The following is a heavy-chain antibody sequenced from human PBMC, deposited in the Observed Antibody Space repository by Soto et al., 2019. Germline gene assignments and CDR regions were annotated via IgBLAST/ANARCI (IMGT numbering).Heavy chain of an antibody. D-gene: IGHD3-22*01. Sequence: ASVKVSCKASGYTFTSYAMHWVRQAPGQRLEWMGWINAGNGNTKYSQKFQGRVTITRDTSASTAYMELSSLRSEDTAVYYCARSLYSSGSYYPIDYWGQGTLVTVSS. CDR2: INAGNGNT. J-gene: IGHJ4*02. CDR1: GYTFTSYA. CDR3: ARSLYSSGSYYPIDY. V-gene: IGHV1-3*01.